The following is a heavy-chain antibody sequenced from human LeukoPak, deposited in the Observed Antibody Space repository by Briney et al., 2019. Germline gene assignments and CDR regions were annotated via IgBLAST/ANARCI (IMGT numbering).Heavy chain of an antibody. J-gene: IGHJ4*02. V-gene: IGHV3-11*01. CDR1: GFTFSDYY. D-gene: IGHD6-19*01. CDR3: ARSRGWYGGPELNFDY. Sequence: GGSLRLSCAASGFTFSDYYMSWIRQAPGKGLEWVSYISSSGSTIYYADSVKGRFTISRDNAKNSLYLQMNNLRAEDTAVYYCARSRGWYGGPELNFDYWGQGTLVTVSS. CDR2: ISSSGSTI.